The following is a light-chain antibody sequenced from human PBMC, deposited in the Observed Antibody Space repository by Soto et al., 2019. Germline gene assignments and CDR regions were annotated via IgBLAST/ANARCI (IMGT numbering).Light chain of an antibody. Sequence: QSVLTQPASVSGSPGQSITISCTGTSSDVGTYNSVSWYQQHPGKAPEIMIYEVTHRPSGVSDRFSGSKSGNTASLTISGLQTGDEADYYCSSYTSSSTYVFGTGTKVTVL. CDR2: EVT. J-gene: IGLJ1*01. V-gene: IGLV2-14*01. CDR1: SSDVGTYNS. CDR3: SSYTSSSTYV.